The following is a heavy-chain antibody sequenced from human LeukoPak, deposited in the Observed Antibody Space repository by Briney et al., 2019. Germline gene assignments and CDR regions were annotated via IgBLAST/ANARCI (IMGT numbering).Heavy chain of an antibody. V-gene: IGHV3-7*01. CDR2: IKQDGSEK. CDR3: AMFQRRDWSN. CDR1: GFTFSSYW. Sequence: GGSLRLSCAASGFTFSSYWMSWVRQAPGKGLEWVANIKQDGSEKYYVDSVKGRFTISRDNAKNSLYLEINSLRAEDTAVYYCAMFQRRDWSNWGQGTLVTVSS. J-gene: IGHJ4*02. D-gene: IGHD3-9*01.